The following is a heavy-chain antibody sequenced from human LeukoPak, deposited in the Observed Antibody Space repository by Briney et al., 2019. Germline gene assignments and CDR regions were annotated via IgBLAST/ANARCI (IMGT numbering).Heavy chain of an antibody. CDR1: GFTFSNAW. V-gene: IGHV3-33*08. CDR3: ARDREAYDISGYYYEYAFDI. CDR2: IWYDGSNK. D-gene: IGHD3-22*01. J-gene: IGHJ3*02. Sequence: GGSLRLSCAASGFTFSNAWMSWVRQAPGKGLEWAAVIWYDGSNKNYADSVKGRFTISRDNSKNTLYLQMNSLRAEDTAVYYCARDREAYDISGYYYEYAFDIWGQGTMVTVSS.